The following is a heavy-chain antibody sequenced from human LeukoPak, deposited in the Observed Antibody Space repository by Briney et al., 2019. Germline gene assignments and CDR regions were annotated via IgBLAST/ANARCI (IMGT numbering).Heavy chain of an antibody. CDR1: GGSITSGRYW. CDR2: VYYSGST. J-gene: IGHJ2*01. CDR3: ARAILTASGSVWYFDL. V-gene: IGHV4-31*03. D-gene: IGHD3-3*01. Sequence: SQTLSLTCTVPGGSITSGRYWRSWIRQHPGKGLEWIGYVYYSGSTYYSPSLRSRLSMSVDTSKNQFSLNLSSVTAADTAVYYCARAILTASGSVWYFDLWGRGTLVTVSS.